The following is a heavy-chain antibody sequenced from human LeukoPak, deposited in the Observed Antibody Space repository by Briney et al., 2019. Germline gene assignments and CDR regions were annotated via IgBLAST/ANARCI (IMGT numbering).Heavy chain of an antibody. J-gene: IGHJ6*03. V-gene: IGHV4-59*01. CDR3: ARAEEGYGSGRRENYYYYYMDV. CDR1: GVSISSYY. CDR2: IHYTGST. D-gene: IGHD3-10*01. Sequence: PSETLSLTCIVSGVSISSYYWSWIRQPPGKGLEWIGNIHYTGSTTYNASLKSRVTISVETSKNQFSLKLSSVTAADTAVYYCARAEEGYGSGRRENYYYYYMDVWGKGTTVTISS.